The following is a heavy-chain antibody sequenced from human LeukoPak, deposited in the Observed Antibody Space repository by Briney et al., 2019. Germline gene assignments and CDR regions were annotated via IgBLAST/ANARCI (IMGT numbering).Heavy chain of an antibody. D-gene: IGHD3-10*01. CDR1: GFSFSNYW. J-gene: IGHJ4*02. CDR3: VVDLSGSADY. Sequence: GESLRLSCAASGFSFSNYWFHWVRQAPGEGLVWVSRTNEHGTIINCADSVKGRFTISRDNAKNTLYLQTNSLRTEDSALYYCVVDLSGSADYWGQGTLVTVSS. V-gene: IGHV3-74*01. CDR2: TNEHGTII.